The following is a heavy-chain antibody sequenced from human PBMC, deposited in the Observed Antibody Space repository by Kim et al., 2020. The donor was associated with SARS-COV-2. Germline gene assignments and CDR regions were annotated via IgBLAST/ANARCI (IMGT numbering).Heavy chain of an antibody. J-gene: IGHJ6*02. V-gene: IGHV4-31*03. CDR1: GGSISSGGYY. CDR3: ARDSQRRDILTGYYRGMYYYGMDV. CDR2: IYYSGST. Sequence: SETLSLTCTVSGGSISSGGYYWSWIRQHPGKGLEWIGYIYYSGSTYYNPSLKSRVTISVDTSKNQFSLKLSSVTAADTAVYYCARDSQRRDILTGYYRGMYYYGMDVWGQGTTVTVSS. D-gene: IGHD3-9*01.